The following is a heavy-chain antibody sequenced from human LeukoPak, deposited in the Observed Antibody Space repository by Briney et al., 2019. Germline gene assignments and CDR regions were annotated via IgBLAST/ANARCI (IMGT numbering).Heavy chain of an antibody. V-gene: IGHV3-23*01. Sequence: GGSLRLSCAASGFTFSSYAMSWVRQAPGKGLEWVSAISGSGGSTYYADSVKGRFTISRDNSKNTLYLQMNSLRAEDTAVYYCASANEYDFWSGYYHPNWFDPWGQGTLVTVSS. CDR1: GFTFSSYA. CDR3: ASANEYDFWSGYYHPNWFDP. CDR2: ISGSGGST. J-gene: IGHJ5*02. D-gene: IGHD3-3*01.